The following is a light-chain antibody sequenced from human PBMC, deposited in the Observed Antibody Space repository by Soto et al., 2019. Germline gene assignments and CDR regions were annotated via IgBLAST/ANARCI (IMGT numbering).Light chain of an antibody. Sequence: QSVLTQPPSVSGAPGQRVTISCTGSSSNIGAGYDVHWYQQLPGTAPKLLIYGNSNRPSGVPDRFSGSKSDTSASLAITGLQAEDEADDYCQSFDSSLSGYVFGTGTKVTVL. CDR2: GNS. CDR3: QSFDSSLSGYV. CDR1: SSNIGAGYD. J-gene: IGLJ1*01. V-gene: IGLV1-40*01.